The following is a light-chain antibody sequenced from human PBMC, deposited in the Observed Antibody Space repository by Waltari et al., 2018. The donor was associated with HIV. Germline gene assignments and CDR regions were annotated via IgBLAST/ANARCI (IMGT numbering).Light chain of an antibody. CDR2: KAS. Sequence: DIQMTQSPSTLSASVGDRVTITCRASQSISSWLAWYQQKPGKAPKLLIYKASSLESGVPSRFSGSASGTEFTLTISSLQPDDFATYYCQQYNSYSYTFGQGTKLEIK. CDR3: QQYNSYSYT. V-gene: IGKV1-5*03. J-gene: IGKJ2*01. CDR1: QSISSW.